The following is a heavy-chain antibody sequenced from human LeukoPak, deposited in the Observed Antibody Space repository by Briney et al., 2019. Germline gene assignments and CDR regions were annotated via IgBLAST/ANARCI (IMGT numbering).Heavy chain of an antibody. J-gene: IGHJ6*02. CDR1: GSIFTSYW. CDR3: ARRQSSSAEDYYYYGMDV. V-gene: IGHV5-51*01. CDR2: IYPGDSDT. Sequence: GAPLQISGEGAGSIFTSYWIGGGRQLPGKGVEWMGIIYPGDSDTRYSPSFQGQVTISAAKSISTSYLQWSSLKASDTAMYYCARRQSSSAEDYYYYGMDVWGQGTTVTVSS. D-gene: IGHD6-6*01.